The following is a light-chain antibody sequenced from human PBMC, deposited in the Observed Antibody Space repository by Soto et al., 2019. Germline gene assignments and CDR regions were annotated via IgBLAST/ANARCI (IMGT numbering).Light chain of an antibody. CDR3: AAWDDSVSVV. CDR1: SSNIGNNY. J-gene: IGLJ2*01. V-gene: IGLV1-47*01. CDR2: KNN. Sequence: QAVVTQPPSVSGTPGQTVTISCSGSSSNIGNNYVYWYQQLPGTAPKLLIYKNNERPSWVPDRFSGSKSGTSASLAISGLRSEDDADYYCAAWDDSVSVVFGGGTKLIVL.